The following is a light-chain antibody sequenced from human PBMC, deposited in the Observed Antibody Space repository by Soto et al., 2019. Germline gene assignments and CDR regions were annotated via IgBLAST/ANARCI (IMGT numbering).Light chain of an antibody. CDR2: AAS. V-gene: IGKV1-6*01. Sequence: AIQMTQSPSSLSASIGDRVTITCRTSQDIRNELGWYQQKPGKAPKLLISAASSLQDGVPARFSGSGSGTDFTLTISSLRPEDFATYFCLQDYNYPRTFGQGTKVEIK. J-gene: IGKJ1*01. CDR3: LQDYNYPRT. CDR1: QDIRNE.